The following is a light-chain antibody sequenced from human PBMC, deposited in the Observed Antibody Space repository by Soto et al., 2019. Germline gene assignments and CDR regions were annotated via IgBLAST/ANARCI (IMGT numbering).Light chain of an antibody. CDR1: QSVCSN. CDR2: GAS. V-gene: IGKV3-15*01. Sequence: EIVMTQSPATLSVSPGERATFSCRASQSVCSNLAWYQQKPGQAPRLLIYGASIRATGIPARFSGSGSGTEFTLTISSLQSEDFAVYYCQHYNNWPPWTFGQGTKVDIK. CDR3: QHYNNWPPWT. J-gene: IGKJ1*01.